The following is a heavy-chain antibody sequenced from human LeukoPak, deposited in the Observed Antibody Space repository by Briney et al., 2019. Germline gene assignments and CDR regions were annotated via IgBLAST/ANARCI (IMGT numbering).Heavy chain of an antibody. Sequence: PSETLSLTCTVSGGSISSYYWSWIRQPPGKGLEWIGYIYYSGSTNYNPSLKSRVTISVDTSKNQFSLKLSSVTAADTAVHYCARDYGRPWGDNWYFDLWGRGTLVTVSS. CDR2: IYYSGST. CDR3: ARDYGRPWGDNWYFDL. D-gene: IGHD3-16*01. CDR1: GGSISSYY. V-gene: IGHV4-59*01. J-gene: IGHJ2*01.